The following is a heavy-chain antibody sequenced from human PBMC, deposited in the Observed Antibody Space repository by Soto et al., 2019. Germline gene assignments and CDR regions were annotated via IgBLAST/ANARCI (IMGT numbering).Heavy chain of an antibody. J-gene: IGHJ5*02. D-gene: IGHD3-9*01. CDR3: THSPILRYFGWLLPHNLFDP. V-gene: IGHV2-5*02. Sequence: QITLKESGPTLVKPTQTLTLTCTFSGFSLSTSGVGVGWIRQPPGKALEWLALIYWDDDKRYSPSLKSRLTITTDTSNNQAVLTITNMDTVDTATYSCTHSPILRYFGWLLPHNLFDPWGQGTLVTVSS. CDR2: IYWDDDK. CDR1: GFSLSTSGVG.